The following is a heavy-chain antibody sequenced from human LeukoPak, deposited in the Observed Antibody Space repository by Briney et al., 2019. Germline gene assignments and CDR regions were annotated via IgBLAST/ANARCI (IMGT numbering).Heavy chain of an antibody. CDR1: GYSISSGYY. CDR3: ARDEDGSSWYPNWFDP. D-gene: IGHD6-13*01. Sequence: SETLSLTCTVSGYSISSGYYWGWIRQPPGKGLEWIGSIYHSGSTYYNPSPKSRVTISVDTSKNQFSLKLSSVTAADTAVYYCARDEDGSSWYPNWFDPWGQGTLVTVSS. J-gene: IGHJ5*02. V-gene: IGHV4-38-2*02. CDR2: IYHSGST.